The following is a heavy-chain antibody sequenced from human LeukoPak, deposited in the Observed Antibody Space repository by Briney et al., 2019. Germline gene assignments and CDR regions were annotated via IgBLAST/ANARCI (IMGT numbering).Heavy chain of an antibody. CDR2: ISGSGGNT. CDR1: GFTFSSYA. D-gene: IGHD4-17*01. J-gene: IGHJ4*02. V-gene: IGHV3-23*01. CDR3: AKGRNEDGDAALNY. Sequence: GGCLRLSCAASGFTFSSYAMSWVRQAPGKGLEWVSSISGSGGNTFYGDSVRGRFTISRDNSKNTLYLQMNSLRAEDTAAYHCAKGRNEDGDAALNYWGQGTLVTVSS.